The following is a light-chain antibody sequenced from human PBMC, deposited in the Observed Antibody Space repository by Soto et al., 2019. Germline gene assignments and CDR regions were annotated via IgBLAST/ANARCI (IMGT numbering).Light chain of an antibody. V-gene: IGKV1D-13*01. CDR3: QQFNNYPLT. Sequence: IQMTLSPSTLSASVGHRVTITCRASQGISSALAWYQQKKGKAPKLLIYDASSLESGVPSRFSGSGYGTDFTLTISSLQPEDFATYYCQQFNNYPLTFGGGTKVDIK. CDR1: QGISSA. J-gene: IGKJ4*01. CDR2: DAS.